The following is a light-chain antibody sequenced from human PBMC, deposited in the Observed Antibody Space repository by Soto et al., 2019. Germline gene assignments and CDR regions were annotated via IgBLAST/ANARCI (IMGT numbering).Light chain of an antibody. CDR1: KLGDKY. V-gene: IGLV3-1*01. CDR3: QAWDSSAAVV. J-gene: IGLJ2*01. Sequence: SYELTQPPSVSVSPGQTASITCSGDKLGDKYVCWYQQKPGQSPVVVIYQDSKRPSGIPERFSGSNSGNTATLTISGTQAMDEADSYCQAWDSSAAVVFGGGTKLTVL. CDR2: QDS.